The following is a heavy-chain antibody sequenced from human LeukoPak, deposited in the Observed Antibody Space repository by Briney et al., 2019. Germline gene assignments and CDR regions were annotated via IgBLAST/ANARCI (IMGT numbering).Heavy chain of an antibody. J-gene: IGHJ6*02. CDR1: GYTFTGYY. Sequence: SVKVSCKASGYTFTGYYMHWVRQAPGQGLEWMGWINPNSGGTNYAQKFQGRVTMTRDTSISTAYMELSRLRSDDTAVYYCARVDGGAARLFRATYGMDVWGQGTTVTVSS. CDR3: ARVDGGAARLFRATYGMDV. D-gene: IGHD6-6*01. V-gene: IGHV1-2*02. CDR2: INPNSGGT.